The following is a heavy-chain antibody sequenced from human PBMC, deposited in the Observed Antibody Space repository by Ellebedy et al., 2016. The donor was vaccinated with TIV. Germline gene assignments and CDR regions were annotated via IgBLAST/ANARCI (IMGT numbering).Heavy chain of an antibody. CDR1: GGSIITSDYY. Sequence: SETLSLTXSVSGGSIITSDYYWAWIRQPPGKGLEWIGSIYYTGTTYYSPSLKSRVIISIDTSKSQFSLKLSSVTAADTAMYYCARCHSRQFVSGELDYWGQGTLVTVSS. CDR2: IYYTGTT. J-gene: IGHJ4*02. D-gene: IGHD4-17*01. V-gene: IGHV4-39*01. CDR3: ARCHSRQFVSGELDY.